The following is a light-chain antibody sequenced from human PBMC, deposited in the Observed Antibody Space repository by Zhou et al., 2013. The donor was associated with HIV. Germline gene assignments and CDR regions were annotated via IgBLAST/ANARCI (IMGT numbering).Light chain of an antibody. V-gene: IGKV3-11*01. J-gene: IGKJ1*01. CDR3: QQYGSSPTGT. CDR1: QSVSSY. CDR2: DAS. Sequence: EIVLTQSPDTLSLSPGERATLPCRASQSVSSYLAWYQQKPGQAPRLLIYDASNRATGIPARFSGSGSGTDFTLTISSLEPEDFAVYYCQQYGSSPTGTFGQGTKVEIK.